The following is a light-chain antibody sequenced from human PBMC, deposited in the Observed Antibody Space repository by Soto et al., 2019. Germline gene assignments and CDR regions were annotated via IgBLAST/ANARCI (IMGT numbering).Light chain of an antibody. CDR3: ASYTGSSTYL. Sequence: QSALTQPASMSRSPGQSITISCTGTSGDVGFYDFVSWYQQHPGKVPRLIIYGVTKRPSGVSHRFSGSKSGNTASLTISGLQVEDEADYSCASYTGSSTYLFGGGTKLTVL. V-gene: IGLV2-14*03. CDR1: SGDVGFYDF. J-gene: IGLJ3*02. CDR2: GVT.